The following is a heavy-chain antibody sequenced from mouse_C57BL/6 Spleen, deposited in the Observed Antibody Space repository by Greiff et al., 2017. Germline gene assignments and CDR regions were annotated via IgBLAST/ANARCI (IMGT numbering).Heavy chain of an antibody. CDR3: ARNGYWYYFGY. CDR1: GYTFTSYW. CDR2: IYPSDSET. D-gene: IGHD2-3*01. J-gene: IGHJ2*01. V-gene: IGHV1-61*01. Sequence: QVQLQQPGAELVRPGSSVKLSCKASGYTFTSYWMDWVKQRPGQGLEWIGNIYPSDSETHYNQKFKDKATLTVDKSSSTAYMQLSSLTSEDSAVYYCARNGYWYYFGYWGKGTTLTVSS.